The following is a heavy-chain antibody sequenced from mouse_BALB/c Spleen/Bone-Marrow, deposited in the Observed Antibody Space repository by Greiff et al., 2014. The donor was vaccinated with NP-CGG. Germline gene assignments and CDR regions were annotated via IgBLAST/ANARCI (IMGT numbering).Heavy chain of an antibody. Sequence: QVQLQQPASELARPGASVRLSCRASGYTFTGYTMQWVKQRPGQGLEWIGYIVPRSGYTDYNQKFKDKTTLTADKSSNTAYMQRSRLASEASAVYECAREDIPTADFDYWGQGTSLTVSS. D-gene: IGHD1-2*01. CDR2: IVPRSGYT. J-gene: IGHJ2*02. CDR3: AREDIPTADFDY. V-gene: IGHV1-4*02. CDR1: GYTFTGYT.